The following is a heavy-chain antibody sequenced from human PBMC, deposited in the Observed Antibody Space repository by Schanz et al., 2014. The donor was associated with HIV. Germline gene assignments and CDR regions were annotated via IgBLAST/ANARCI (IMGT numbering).Heavy chain of an antibody. V-gene: IGHV1-8*02. CDR3: ARDRRGGFDP. CDR1: GYTFTGYS. Sequence: QVQLVQSGAEVKKPGASVKVSCKASGYTFTGYSMHWVRQAPGQGLEWMGWMSPKSNNRGYAQKFQGRVTLTTNSSINTAYMELTSLRSEDTAVYYCARDRRGGFDPWGQGTLVTVSP. J-gene: IGHJ5*02. CDR2: MSPKSNNR. D-gene: IGHD3-10*01.